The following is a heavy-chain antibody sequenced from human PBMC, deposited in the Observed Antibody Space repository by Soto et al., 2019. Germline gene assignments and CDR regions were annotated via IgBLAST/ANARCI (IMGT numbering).Heavy chain of an antibody. D-gene: IGHD3-22*01. CDR2: ISWNSGSI. V-gene: IGHV3-9*01. CDR1: GFTFDDYA. J-gene: IGHJ4*02. CDR3: ARGLYYYDSSGYWGY. Sequence: PGGSLRLSCAASGFTFDDYAMHWVRQAPGKGLEWVSGISWNSGSIGYADSVKGRFTISRDNAKNSLYLQMNSLRDEDTAVYYCARGLYYYDSSGYWGYWGQGTLVTVSS.